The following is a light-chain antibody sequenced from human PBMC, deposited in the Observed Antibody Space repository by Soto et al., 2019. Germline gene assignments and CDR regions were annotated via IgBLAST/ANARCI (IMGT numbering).Light chain of an antibody. V-gene: IGLV2-14*01. Sequence: QSALTQRASVSGSPGQAITISCTGTSSDVGGYNYVSWYQQHPGKAPKLMIYEVSNRPSGVSDRFSGSKSGNTASLTISGLQAGDEADYYCTSYTSSSTPVFGTGTKVTVL. CDR3: TSYTSSSTPV. CDR1: SSDVGGYNY. CDR2: EVS. J-gene: IGLJ1*01.